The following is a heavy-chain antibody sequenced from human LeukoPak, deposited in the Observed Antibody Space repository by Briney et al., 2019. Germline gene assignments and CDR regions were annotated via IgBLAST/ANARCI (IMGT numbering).Heavy chain of an antibody. V-gene: IGHV4-59*08. J-gene: IGHJ4*03. CDR1: GGSISSHY. D-gene: IGHD5-18*01. Sequence: SETLSLTCTASGGSISSHYWSWIRQPPGKGLEWIGYIYYSGSTNYNPSLKSRVTISVDTSKNQFSLKLSSVTAADTAVYYCARSGYSYGLFDYWGQGTTVTVSS. CDR3: ARSGYSYGLFDY. CDR2: IYYSGST.